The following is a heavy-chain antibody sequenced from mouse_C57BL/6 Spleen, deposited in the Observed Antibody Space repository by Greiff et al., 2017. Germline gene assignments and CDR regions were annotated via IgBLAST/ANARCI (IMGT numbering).Heavy chain of an antibody. V-gene: IGHV1-47*01. CDR1: GYTFTTYP. CDR2: FHPYNDDT. J-gene: IGHJ3*01. Sequence: QVQLKESGAELVKPGASVKMSCKASGYTFTTYPIEWMKQNHGKSLEWIGNFHPYNDDTKYNEKFKGKATLTVEKSSSTVYLELSRLTSDDSAVYYCARDYYGSRGSFAYWGQGTLVTVSA. D-gene: IGHD1-1*01. CDR3: ARDYYGSRGSFAY.